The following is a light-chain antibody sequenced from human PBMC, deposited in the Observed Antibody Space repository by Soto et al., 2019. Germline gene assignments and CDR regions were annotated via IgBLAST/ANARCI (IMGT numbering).Light chain of an antibody. Sequence: IVMTQSPVTLSVSPGEIATLSCRASQSVSSNLAWYQQRPGQAPRLLMYAASTPATGIPARFSGSGSGTEFSLTISGLQPEDFVVYFCQQYDNWPLTFGGGTKVEMK. V-gene: IGKV3-15*01. CDR3: QQYDNWPLT. J-gene: IGKJ4*01. CDR2: AAS. CDR1: QSVSSN.